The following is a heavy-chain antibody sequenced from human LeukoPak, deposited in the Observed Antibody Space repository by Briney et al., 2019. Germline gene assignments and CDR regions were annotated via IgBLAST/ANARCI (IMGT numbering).Heavy chain of an antibody. Sequence: GGSLRLSCVASGFTFNKYSMNWVRQAPGKGLEWVSGISPGGDIKYYADSVNGRFVIYRDNSKHPVYLQMNSLRVDDTARYYCAQDGAWLRFDHWGQGTLVTVSS. D-gene: IGHD5-12*01. V-gene: IGHV3-23*01. J-gene: IGHJ4*02. CDR1: GFTFNKYS. CDR2: ISPGGDIK. CDR3: AQDGAWLRFDH.